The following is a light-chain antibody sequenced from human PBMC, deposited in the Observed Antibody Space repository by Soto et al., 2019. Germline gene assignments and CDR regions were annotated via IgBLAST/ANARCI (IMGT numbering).Light chain of an antibody. CDR2: LTS. CDR3: QQYDSYSYT. J-gene: IGKJ2*01. V-gene: IGKV1-5*03. CDR1: QNISSW. Sequence: DIQMTQSPSTLSASVGDRVTITCRASQNISSWLAWYQQKPGKAPNLLIYLTSHLESGVPSRFSGSGSGTESTLTIFGLQPDDFATYYSQQYDSYSYTFGQGTKLEIK.